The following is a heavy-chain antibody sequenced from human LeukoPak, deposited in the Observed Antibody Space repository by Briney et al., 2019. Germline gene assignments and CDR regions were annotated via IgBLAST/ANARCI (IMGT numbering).Heavy chain of an antibody. CDR1: GFTFSSYA. J-gene: IGHJ4*02. CDR2: ISGSGGST. Sequence: GGSLRLSCAASGFTFSSYAMSWVRQAPGKGQEWVSAISGSGGSTYYADSVKGRFTISRDNSKNTLYLQMNSLRAEDTAVYYCAKDQEEAISAAFFDYWGQGTLVTVSS. CDR3: AKDQEEAISAAFFDY. V-gene: IGHV3-23*01. D-gene: IGHD6-13*01.